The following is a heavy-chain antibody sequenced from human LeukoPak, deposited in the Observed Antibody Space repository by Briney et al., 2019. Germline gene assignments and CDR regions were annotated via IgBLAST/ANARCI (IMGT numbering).Heavy chain of an antibody. J-gene: IGHJ3*02. V-gene: IGHV3-7*01. CDR2: IKQDGSKE. CDR1: GLAIINYS. D-gene: IGHD7-27*01. CDR3: ASDPPWASDAFDI. Sequence: PGGSLRLSCAASGLAIINYSVAWVRQTPGKGLEWVANIKQDGSKEYYVDSVKGRFTISRDNAENSLYLQMNSLRAEDTAVYFCASDPPWASDAFDIWGQGTMVTVSS.